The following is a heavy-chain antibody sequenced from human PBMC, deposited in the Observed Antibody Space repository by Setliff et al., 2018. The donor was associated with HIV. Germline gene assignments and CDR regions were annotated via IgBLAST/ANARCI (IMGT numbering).Heavy chain of an antibody. CDR2: IHHSGNT. Sequence: SETLSLTCALYGGSFSGYYWGWIRQSPGKGLEWIASIHHSGNTYHNPSLKSRVTMSVDTSKNQVSLKLTSVTAEDTAVFYCARGVHCTSTTCYPSFYFDYWGQGIMVTVSS. J-gene: IGHJ4*02. CDR3: ARGVHCTSTTCYPSFYFDY. CDR1: GGSFSGYY. V-gene: IGHV4-34*01. D-gene: IGHD2-2*01.